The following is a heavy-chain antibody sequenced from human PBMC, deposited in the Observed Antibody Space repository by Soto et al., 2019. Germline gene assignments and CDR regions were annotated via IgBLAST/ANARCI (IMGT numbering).Heavy chain of an antibody. Sequence: EVQLVESGGGLVQTGGSLRLSCAASGLPFGDNWMHWVRQAPGKGLVWVSRISNDGSDTTYADSVRGRFTVSRDNAKNTLYLQMNSLRAEDTAVYYCARDSYSSATHWGHGTLVTVSS. V-gene: IGHV3-74*01. CDR2: ISNDGSDT. CDR3: ARDSYSSATH. CDR1: GLPFGDNW. J-gene: IGHJ4*01. D-gene: IGHD4-4*01.